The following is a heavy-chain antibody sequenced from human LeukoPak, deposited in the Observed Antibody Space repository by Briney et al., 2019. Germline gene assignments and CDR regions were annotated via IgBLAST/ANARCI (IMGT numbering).Heavy chain of an antibody. CDR1: GGSFSGYY. CDR3: ARLLNNDNAGDPDTFDM. D-gene: IGHD2-21*02. V-gene: IGHV4-34*11. Sequence: PSETLSLTCAVYGGSFSGYYWSWIRQSPERGLEWIGFIYYTGTTRYNPSLRGRVTMSVDSSRNHFSLKLTSMTAADTALYYCARLLNNDNAGDPDTFDMWGQGTMVTVSS. CDR2: IYYTGTT. J-gene: IGHJ3*02.